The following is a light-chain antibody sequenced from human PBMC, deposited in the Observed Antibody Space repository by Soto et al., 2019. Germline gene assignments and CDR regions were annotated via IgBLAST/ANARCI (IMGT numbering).Light chain of an antibody. J-gene: IGLJ1*01. V-gene: IGLV2-11*01. CDR2: DVS. Sequence: QSVLTQPRSVSGSPGQSVTISCTGTSSDVGGYKYVSWYQQHPGKVPKLMMFDVSERPSGVPDRFSGSKSGNTASLSISGLQAEDEADYYCSSYTSSDTYVFGTGTKLTVL. CDR3: SSYTSSDTYV. CDR1: SSDVGGYKY.